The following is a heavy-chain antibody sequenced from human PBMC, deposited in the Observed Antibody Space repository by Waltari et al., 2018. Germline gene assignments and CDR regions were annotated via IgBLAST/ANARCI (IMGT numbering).Heavy chain of an antibody. V-gene: IGHV3-30-3*01. Sequence: QVQLVESGGGVVQPGRSLRLSCAASGFTFSSYALHWVRQAPVKGLEWVAVISYDGSNKYYADSVKGRFTISRDNSKNTLYLQMNSLRAEDTAVYYCARSPYGSGSYRTYYGMDVWGQGTTVTVSS. CDR3: ARSPYGSGSYRTYYGMDV. D-gene: IGHD3-10*01. J-gene: IGHJ6*02. CDR1: GFTFSSYA. CDR2: ISYDGSNK.